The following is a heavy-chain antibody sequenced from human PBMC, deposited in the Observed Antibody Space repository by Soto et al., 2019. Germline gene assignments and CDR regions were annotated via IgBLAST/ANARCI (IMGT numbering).Heavy chain of an antibody. CDR3: AKDLFYYDSSGYYYDHYFDY. V-gene: IGHV3-30*18. D-gene: IGHD3-22*01. CDR2: ISYDGSNK. J-gene: IGHJ4*02. CDR1: GFTFSSYG. Sequence: GGSLRLSCAASGFTFSSYGMHWVRQAPGKGLEWVAVISYDGSNKYYADSVKGRFTISRDNSKNTLYLQMNSLRAEDTAVYYCAKDLFYYDSSGYYYDHYFDYWGQGTLVTVSS.